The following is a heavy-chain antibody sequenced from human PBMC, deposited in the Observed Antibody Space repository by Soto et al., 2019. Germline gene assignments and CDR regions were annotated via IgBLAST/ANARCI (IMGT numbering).Heavy chain of an antibody. CDR2: ISSSSSTI. D-gene: IGHD1-1*01. Sequence: GGSLRLSCAASGFTFSSYSMNWVRQAPGKGLEWVSYISSSSSTIYYADSVKGRFTISRDNAKNSLYLQMNSLRDEDTAVYYCARGLRTGYGPYYYGMDVWGQGTTVTVPS. CDR3: ARGLRTGYGPYYYGMDV. CDR1: GFTFSSYS. V-gene: IGHV3-48*02. J-gene: IGHJ6*02.